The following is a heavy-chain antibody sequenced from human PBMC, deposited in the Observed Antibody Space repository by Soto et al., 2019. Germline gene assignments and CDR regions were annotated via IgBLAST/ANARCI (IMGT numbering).Heavy chain of an antibody. CDR2: ISYDGSNK. CDR1: GFTFSSYG. CDR3: AKDSGYSYDPDY. Sequence: PGGSLRLSCAASGFTFSSYGMHWVRQAPGKGLEWVAVISYDGSNKYYADSVKGRFTISRDNSKNTLYLQMNSLRAEDTAVYYCAKDSGYSYDPDYWGQGTLVTVSS. J-gene: IGHJ4*02. D-gene: IGHD5-18*01. V-gene: IGHV3-30*18.